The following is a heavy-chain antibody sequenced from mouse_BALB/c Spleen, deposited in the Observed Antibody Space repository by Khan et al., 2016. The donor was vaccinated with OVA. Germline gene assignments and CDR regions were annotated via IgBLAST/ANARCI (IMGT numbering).Heavy chain of an antibody. CDR2: IYPGNSDT. D-gene: IGHD1-3*01. V-gene: IGHV1-5*01. CDR3: TRGGYSSFAY. Sequence: VQLKESGTVLARPGASVKMSCKASGYSFTSYWMYWIKQRPGQGLEWIGGIYPGNSDTSYNQKFKGKAKLTAGTSASTAYMEFSSLTNEDSVVYYCTRGGYSSFAYWGQGTLVTVSA. J-gene: IGHJ3*01. CDR1: GYSFTSYW.